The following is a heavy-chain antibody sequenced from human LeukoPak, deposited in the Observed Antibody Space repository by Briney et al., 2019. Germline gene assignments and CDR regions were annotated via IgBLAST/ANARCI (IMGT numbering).Heavy chain of an antibody. CDR1: GYSFTNYW. Sequence: GESLQISCKGSGYSFTNYWIAWVRQMPGKGLEWMGIIHPGDSNTRYSPSFQGRVTISVDKSITTAYLQWSSLKASDTAVYYCATGRYCSGTTCYSSLDFWGQGTLVTVSS. CDR2: IHPGDSNT. J-gene: IGHJ4*02. CDR3: ATGRYCSGTTCYSSLDF. V-gene: IGHV5-51*01. D-gene: IGHD2-15*01.